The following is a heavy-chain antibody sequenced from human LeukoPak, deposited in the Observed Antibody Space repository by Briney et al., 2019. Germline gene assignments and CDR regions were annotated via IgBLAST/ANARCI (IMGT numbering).Heavy chain of an antibody. Sequence: GGSLRLSCTASGFTFSDYDMHWVRQVTGGGLEWVSAISAAGDAYYPDSVKGRFTISRENAKSSLYLQMNSLRAGDTAVYYCARARGYYDSSGSLYYFDYWGQGTLVTVSS. CDR3: ARARGYYDSSGSLYYFDY. J-gene: IGHJ4*02. CDR1: GFTFSDYD. CDR2: ISAAGDA. V-gene: IGHV3-13*01. D-gene: IGHD3-22*01.